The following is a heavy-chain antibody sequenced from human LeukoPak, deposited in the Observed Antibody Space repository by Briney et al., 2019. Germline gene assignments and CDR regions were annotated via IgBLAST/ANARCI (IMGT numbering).Heavy chain of an antibody. CDR2: INHSGST. V-gene: IGHV4-34*01. CDR3: ASRSGGH. D-gene: IGHD2-15*01. J-gene: IGHJ4*02. CDR1: GGSFSGYY. Sequence: SETLSLTCAVYGGSFSGYYWSWIRQPPGKGLEWIGEINHSGSTYYNPSLKSRVTISVDTSKNQFSLKLSSVTAADTAVYYCASRSGGHWGQGTLVTVSS.